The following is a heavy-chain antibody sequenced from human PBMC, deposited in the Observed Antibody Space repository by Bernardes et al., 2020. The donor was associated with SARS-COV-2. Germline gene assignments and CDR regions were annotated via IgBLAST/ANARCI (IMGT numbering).Heavy chain of an antibody. V-gene: IGHV1-2*02. J-gene: IGHJ6*02. CDR1: GYTFTGYY. CDR3: AIPPTNYDRYGMDV. D-gene: IGHD3-22*01. CDR2: INPNSGGT. Sequence: ASLKGSCKASGYTFTGYYMHWVRQAPGQGLEWMGWINPNSGGTNYAQKFQGRVTMTRDTSISTAYMELSRLRSDDTAVYYCAIPPTNYDRYGMDVWGQGTTVTVSS.